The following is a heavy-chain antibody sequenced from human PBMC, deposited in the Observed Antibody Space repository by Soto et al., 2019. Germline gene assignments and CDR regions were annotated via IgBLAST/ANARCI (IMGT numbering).Heavy chain of an antibody. J-gene: IGHJ6*02. CDR1: GFTFSSYA. D-gene: IGHD3-22*01. CDR2: ISGSGGST. Sequence: PGGSLRLSCAASGFTFSSYAMSWVRQAPGKGLEWVSAISGSGGSTYYADSVKGRFTISRDNSKNTLYLQMNSLRAEDTAVYYCAGGLVVITDYYYGMDVWGQGTTVTVSS. CDR3: AGGLVVITDYYYGMDV. V-gene: IGHV3-23*01.